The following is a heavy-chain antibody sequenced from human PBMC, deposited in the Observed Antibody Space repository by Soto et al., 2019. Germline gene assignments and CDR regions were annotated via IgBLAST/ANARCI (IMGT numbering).Heavy chain of an antibody. D-gene: IGHD3-22*01. Sequence: PSETLSLTCTVSGGSISSGGYYWSWIRQHPGKDLEWIGYIYYSGSTYYNPSLKSRVTISVDTSKNQFSLKLSSVTAADTAVYYCAREPLYYYDSSGSDAFDIWGQGTMVTVSS. CDR3: AREPLYYYDSSGSDAFDI. CDR1: GGSISSGGYY. J-gene: IGHJ3*02. V-gene: IGHV4-31*03. CDR2: IYYSGST.